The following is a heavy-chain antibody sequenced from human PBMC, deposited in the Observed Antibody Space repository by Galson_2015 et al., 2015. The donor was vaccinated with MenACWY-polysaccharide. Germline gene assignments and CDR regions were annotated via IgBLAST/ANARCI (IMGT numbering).Heavy chain of an antibody. CDR1: GFTFSSYA. CDR2: MSGSGGST. Sequence: SLRLSCAAAGFTFSSYAMSWVRQAPGRGLEWVSGMSGSGGSTYYGDSVKGRFTISRDNSKNTLYLQMNSLRAEDTAIYYCERLSGYTYRSPYYSDYWGQGTLGTVSS. D-gene: IGHD5-12*01. V-gene: IGHV3-23*01. CDR3: ERLSGYTYRSPYYSDY. J-gene: IGHJ4*02.